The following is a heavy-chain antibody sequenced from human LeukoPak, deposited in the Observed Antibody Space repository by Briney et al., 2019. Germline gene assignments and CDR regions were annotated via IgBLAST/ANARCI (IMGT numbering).Heavy chain of an antibody. J-gene: IGHJ4*02. D-gene: IGHD5-18*01. V-gene: IGHV3-7*01. CDR2: IKQDGSEK. Sequence: GGSLRLSCAASGFTFSSYWMTWVRQAPGKGLEWVANIKQDGSEKYYVDSVKGRFTISRDNAKNSLYLQMNSLRAEDTAVYYCARDSGHVDTAMAHDYWGQGTLVTVSS. CDR3: ARDSGHVDTAMAHDY. CDR1: GFTFSSYW.